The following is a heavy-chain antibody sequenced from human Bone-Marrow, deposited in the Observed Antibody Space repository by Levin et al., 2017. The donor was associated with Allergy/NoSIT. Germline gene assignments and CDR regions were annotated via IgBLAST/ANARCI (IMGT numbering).Heavy chain of an antibody. Sequence: GESLKISCVASEFTFSSYAMTWVRQAPGKGLEWVSSVNGDGDRTYHADSVKGRFTISRDNSKNTLYLQMNRLRAEDTGLYYCAKGLTWDGSVTTTFHYWGQGTLVTISS. CDR1: EFTFSSYA. CDR3: AKGLTWDGSVTTTFHY. CDR2: VNGDGDRT. D-gene: IGHD4-17*01. J-gene: IGHJ4*02. V-gene: IGHV3-23*01.